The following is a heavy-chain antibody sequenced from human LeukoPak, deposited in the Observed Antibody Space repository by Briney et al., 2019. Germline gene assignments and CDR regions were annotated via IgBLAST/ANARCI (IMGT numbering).Heavy chain of an antibody. CDR3: ARASVLLSADY. CDR2: INHSRST. J-gene: IGHJ4*02. D-gene: IGHD3-16*01. CDR1: GGSFSPYY. V-gene: IGHV4-34*01. Sequence: PSETLSLTCAVYGGSFSPYYWSWIRQSPDKGLEWIGEINHSRSTNYNPSLKSRVTISVDTSKNQFSLKLSSVTAADTAVYYCARASVLLSADYWGQGTLVTVSS.